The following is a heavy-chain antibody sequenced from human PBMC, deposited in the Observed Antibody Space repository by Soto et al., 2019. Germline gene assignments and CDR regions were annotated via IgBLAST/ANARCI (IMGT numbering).Heavy chain of an antibody. Sequence: QVQLVESGGGVVQPGRSLRLSCAASGFTFSHYAMHWVRQARGKGLEWVALMSYDGSNEYYADSVKGRFTISRDNSKNTLYVQMNSLRAEDTAVYYCAKDGSHNFDYWGQGTLVTVSS. CDR1: GFTFSHYA. J-gene: IGHJ4*02. V-gene: IGHV3-30*18. D-gene: IGHD1-26*01. CDR3: AKDGSHNFDY. CDR2: MSYDGSNE.